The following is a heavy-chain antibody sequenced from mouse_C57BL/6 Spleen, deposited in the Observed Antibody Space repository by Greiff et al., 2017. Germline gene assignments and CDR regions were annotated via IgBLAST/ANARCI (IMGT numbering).Heavy chain of an antibody. Sequence: EVHLVESGEGLVKPGGSLKLSCAASGFTFSSYAMSWVRQTPEKRLEWVAYISSGGDYIYYADTVKGRFTISRDNARNTLYLQMSSLKSEDTGMYYCTRDEVYDGYSWFAYWGQGTLVTVSA. V-gene: IGHV5-9-1*02. CDR1: GFTFSSYA. CDR3: TRDEVYDGYSWFAY. J-gene: IGHJ3*01. CDR2: ISSGGDYI. D-gene: IGHD2-3*01.